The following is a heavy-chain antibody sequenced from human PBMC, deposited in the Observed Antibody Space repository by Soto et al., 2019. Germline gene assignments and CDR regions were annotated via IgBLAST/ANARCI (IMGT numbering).Heavy chain of an antibody. Sequence: PSETLSLTCSVSGDSVSSDSYYWTWIRHPPGKGLEWIGHIYSSGSTKYNPSLKSRVTISLDTSNNQFSVELTSVTAADTAIYYCARDIRGYSRAFDYWGQGTLVTVSS. J-gene: IGHJ4*02. CDR3: ARDIRGYSRAFDY. V-gene: IGHV4-61*01. CDR1: GDSVSSDSYY. CDR2: IYSSGST. D-gene: IGHD5-18*01.